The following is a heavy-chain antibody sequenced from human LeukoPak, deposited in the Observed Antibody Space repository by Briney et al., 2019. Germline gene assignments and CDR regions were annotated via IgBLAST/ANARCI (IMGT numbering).Heavy chain of an antibody. V-gene: IGHV1-2*02. Sequence: ASVKVSCKASGYTFTGYYMHWVRQAPGQGLEWMGWINPNSGGTNYAQKFQGRVTMTRDTSIGTAYMELSRLRSDDTAVYYCARRSTVSHDAFDIWGQGTMVTVSS. CDR1: GYTFTGYY. CDR2: INPNSGGT. CDR3: ARRSTVSHDAFDI. D-gene: IGHD4-17*01. J-gene: IGHJ3*02.